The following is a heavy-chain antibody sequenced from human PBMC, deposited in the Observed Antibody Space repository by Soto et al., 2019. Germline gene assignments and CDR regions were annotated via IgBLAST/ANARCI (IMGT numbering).Heavy chain of an antibody. Sequence: GESLKISCKGSGYSFSSYWIVWVRQMPGKGLEWMGTIYPGDSDTRYSPSFQGQVTISADKSISTAYLQWNSLKASDTAMYFCARNKGYCSSISCYGMDVWGQGDAVTVYS. V-gene: IGHV5-51*01. D-gene: IGHD2-2*01. J-gene: IGHJ6*02. CDR2: IYPGDSDT. CDR3: ARNKGYCSSISCYGMDV. CDR1: GYSFSSYW.